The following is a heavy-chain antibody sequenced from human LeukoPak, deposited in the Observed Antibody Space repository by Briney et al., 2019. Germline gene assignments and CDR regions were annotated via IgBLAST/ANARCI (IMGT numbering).Heavy chain of an antibody. D-gene: IGHD3-10*01. CDR3: ARGLVGLSYYGSGTDV. CDR2: MNPNSGNT. CDR1: GYTFTSYG. J-gene: IGHJ6*02. Sequence: GASVKVSCKASGYTFTSYGISWVRQAPGQGLEWMGWMNPNSGNTGYAQKFQGRVTMTRNTSISTAYMELSSLRSEDTAVYYCARGLVGLSYYGSGTDVWGQGTTVTVSS. V-gene: IGHV1-8*02.